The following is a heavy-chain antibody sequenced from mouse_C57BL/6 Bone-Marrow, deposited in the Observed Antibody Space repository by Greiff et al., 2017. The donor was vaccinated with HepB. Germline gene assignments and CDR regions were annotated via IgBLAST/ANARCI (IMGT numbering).Heavy chain of an antibody. J-gene: IGHJ2*01. CDR1: GFTFTDYY. CDR3: ARYGGYGSSYLYYFDY. V-gene: IGHV7-3*01. CDR2: IRNKANGYTT. Sequence: EVMLVESGGGLVQPGGSLSLSCAASGFTFTDYYMSWVRQPPGKALEWLGFIRNKANGYTTEYSASVKGRFTISRDNSQSILYRQMNALRAEDSATYYCARYGGYGSSYLYYFDYWGQGTTLTVSS. D-gene: IGHD1-1*01.